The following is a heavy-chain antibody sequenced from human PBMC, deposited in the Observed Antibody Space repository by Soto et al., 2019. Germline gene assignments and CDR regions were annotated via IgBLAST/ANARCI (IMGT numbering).Heavy chain of an antibody. D-gene: IGHD2-15*01. Sequence: ASVKVSCKASGYTFNSYGISWVRQAPGQGLEWMGWISAYNGNTNYAQKLQGRVTMTTDTSTSTVYMELRSLRSDDTAVYYCARKACSGGSCYGFDYWGQGTLVTVSS. V-gene: IGHV1-18*01. CDR2: ISAYNGNT. J-gene: IGHJ4*02. CDR3: ARKACSGGSCYGFDY. CDR1: GYTFNSYG.